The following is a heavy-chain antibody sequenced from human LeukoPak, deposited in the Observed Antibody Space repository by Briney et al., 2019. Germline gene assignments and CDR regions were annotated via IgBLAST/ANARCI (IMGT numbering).Heavy chain of an antibody. Sequence: PSETLSLTCTVSGGSISSYYWSWIRQPPGKGLEWIGYIYYSGSTNYNPSPKSRVTISVDTSKNQFSLKLSSVTAADTAVYYCARFESSGYDFSFDYWGQGTLVTVSS. CDR1: GGSISSYY. CDR3: ARFESSGYDFSFDY. J-gene: IGHJ4*02. CDR2: IYYSGST. D-gene: IGHD5-12*01. V-gene: IGHV4-59*08.